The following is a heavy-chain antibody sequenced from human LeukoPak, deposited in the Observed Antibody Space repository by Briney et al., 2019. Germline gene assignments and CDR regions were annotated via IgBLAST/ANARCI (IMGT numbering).Heavy chain of an antibody. Sequence: PGGSLRLSCAACGFIFSGYWMTWGRQAPGKGLEWVANIKEDGSEKYYADFVKGRFTISRDNAKNSLDLQMNSLRAEDTAVYYCARRGSTDYWGQGTLVTVSS. J-gene: IGHJ4*02. CDR1: GFIFSGYW. CDR2: IKEDGSEK. CDR3: ARRGSTDY. D-gene: IGHD2/OR15-2a*01. V-gene: IGHV3-7*03.